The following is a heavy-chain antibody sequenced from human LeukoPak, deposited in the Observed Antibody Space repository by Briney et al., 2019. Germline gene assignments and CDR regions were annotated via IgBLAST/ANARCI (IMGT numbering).Heavy chain of an antibody. D-gene: IGHD3-22*01. CDR3: AKDRAYYYDTSGYHLDY. Sequence: PGGSLRLSCAASGFTFSNYAMSWVRQAPGKGLEWLSGISGGGGTTYYADSVKGRFTTSRDNSKNTLYLQMNSLRAEDTAVYYCAKDRAYYYDTSGYHLDYWGQGTLVTVSS. V-gene: IGHV3-23*01. J-gene: IGHJ4*02. CDR1: GFTFSNYA. CDR2: ISGGGGTT.